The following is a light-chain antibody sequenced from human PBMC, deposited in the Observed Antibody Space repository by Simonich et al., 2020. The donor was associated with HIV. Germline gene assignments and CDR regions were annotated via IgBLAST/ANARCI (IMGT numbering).Light chain of an antibody. CDR3: QSYDSSLEGV. Sequence: QSVLTQPPSVSGAPGQRVTMSCTGSSSNIGAGYDVHWYQQFPGTAPKLLIYRNSNRPSGVPDRFSGSKSGTSASLAITGLQAEDEADYYCQSYDSSLEGVFGGGTKLTVL. CDR1: SSNIGAGYD. CDR2: RNS. J-gene: IGLJ3*02. V-gene: IGLV1-40*01.